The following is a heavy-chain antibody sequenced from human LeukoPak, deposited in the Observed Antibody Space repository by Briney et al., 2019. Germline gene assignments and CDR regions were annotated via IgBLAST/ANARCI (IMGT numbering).Heavy chain of an antibody. CDR3: ARLHYDSSGYYYFDY. D-gene: IGHD3-22*01. Sequence: SETLSLTCTVSGGSISSDYWSWIRQPPGKGLEWIGYIYYSGITNYNPSLRSRVTISVDTSKNQFSLKLSSVTAADTAVYYCARLHYDSSGYYYFDYWGQGTLVTVSS. CDR2: IYYSGIT. V-gene: IGHV4-59*08. J-gene: IGHJ4*02. CDR1: GGSISSDY.